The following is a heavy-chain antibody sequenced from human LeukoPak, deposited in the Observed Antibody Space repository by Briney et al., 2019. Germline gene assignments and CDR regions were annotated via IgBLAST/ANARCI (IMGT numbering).Heavy chain of an antibody. D-gene: IGHD3-3*01. Sequence: GESLKISCKGSGYSFTSYWIGWVRQMPGKGLEWMGIIYPGDSDTRYSPSFQGQVTISADKSISTAYLQWSSLKASDTAMSYCARGHYDFWSGYSYYFDYWGQGTLVTVSS. CDR1: GYSFTSYW. CDR3: ARGHYDFWSGYSYYFDY. CDR2: IYPGDSDT. J-gene: IGHJ4*02. V-gene: IGHV5-51*01.